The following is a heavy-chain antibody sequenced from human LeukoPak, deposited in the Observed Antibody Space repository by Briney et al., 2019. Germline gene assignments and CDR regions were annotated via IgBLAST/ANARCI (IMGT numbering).Heavy chain of an antibody. CDR3: ARPRDGYKTDAFDI. Sequence: ASVKVSCKASGGTFSSYAISWVRQAPGQGLEWMGGIIPIFGTANYAQKFQGRVTITTDESTSTAYMELSSPRSEDTAVYYCARPRDGYKTDAFDIWGQGTMVTVSS. D-gene: IGHD5-24*01. CDR1: GGTFSSYA. CDR2: IIPIFGTA. J-gene: IGHJ3*02. V-gene: IGHV1-69*05.